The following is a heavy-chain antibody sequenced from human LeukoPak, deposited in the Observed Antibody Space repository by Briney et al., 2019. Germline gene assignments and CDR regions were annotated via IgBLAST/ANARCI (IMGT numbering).Heavy chain of an antibody. J-gene: IGHJ4*02. V-gene: IGHV3-30*04. D-gene: IGHD5-18*01. CDR3: ARASRGYSSNFDY. CDR2: ISYDGSNK. CDR1: GFTFSSYA. Sequence: PGRSLRLSCAASGFTFSSYAMHWVRQAPGKGLEWVAVISYDGSNKYYADSVKGRFTISRDNSKNTLYLQMNSLRAEDTAVYYCARASRGYSSNFDYWGRGTLVTVSS.